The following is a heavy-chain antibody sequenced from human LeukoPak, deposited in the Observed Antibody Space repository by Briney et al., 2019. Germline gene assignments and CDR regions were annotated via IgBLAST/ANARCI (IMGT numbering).Heavy chain of an antibody. CDR3: ARVVHIYDLLTGLDL. D-gene: IGHD3-9*01. V-gene: IGHV3-30-3*01. CDR2: MSHDGTKK. CDR1: GFTFNNYA. Sequence: GGSLRLSCAASGFTFNNYAIHWVRQAPGKGLEWVAVMSHDGTKKYHADSVKGRFTISRDNSKKTLFLEMNSLRTEDTAVYYCARVVHIYDLLTGLDLWGQGTLVTVSS. J-gene: IGHJ4*02.